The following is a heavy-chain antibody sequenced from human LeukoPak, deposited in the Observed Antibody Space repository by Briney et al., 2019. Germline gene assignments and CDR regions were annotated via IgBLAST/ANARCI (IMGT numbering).Heavy chain of an antibody. J-gene: IGHJ4*02. CDR2: IYYSGST. CDR3: ARVRVSSGSHPWYFDY. D-gene: IGHD3-22*01. CDR1: RGSISSYY. V-gene: IGHV4-59*01. Sequence: SETLSLTCTVSRGSISSYYWSWIRQPPGQGLEWIGYIYYSGSTDYNPSLKSRVNISVDTSKNQFSLKLSSVTAADAAVYFCARVRVSSGSHPWYFDYWGQGTLVTVSS.